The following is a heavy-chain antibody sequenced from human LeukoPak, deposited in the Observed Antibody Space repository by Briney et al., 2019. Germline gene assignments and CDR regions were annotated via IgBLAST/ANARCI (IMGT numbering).Heavy chain of an antibody. V-gene: IGHV4-59*08. D-gene: IGHD3-22*01. J-gene: IGHJ4*02. Sequence: NSSETLSLTCSVSGASMNSHYWSWIRQPPGKGLEWIGHISHSGNTNYNPSLKSRVTISVDTSKNQFSLRLSSVTAADTAVYYCARWAYYYESSGYYSFDYWGQGTLVTVSS. CDR2: ISHSGNT. CDR1: GASMNSHY. CDR3: ARWAYYYESSGYYSFDY.